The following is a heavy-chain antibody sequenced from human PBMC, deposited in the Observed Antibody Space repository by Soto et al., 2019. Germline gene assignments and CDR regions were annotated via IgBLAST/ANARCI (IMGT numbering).Heavy chain of an antibody. V-gene: IGHV4-34*01. D-gene: IGHD1-26*01. J-gene: IGHJ6*02. CDR1: GGSFSGYY. CDR2: INHSGST. CDR3: ARIRATYYYYYGMDV. Sequence: SETLSLTCAVYGGSFSGYYWSWIRQPPGKGLEWIGEINHSGSTNYNPSLKSRVTISVDTSKNQFSLKLSSVTAADTAVYYCARIRATYYYYYGMDVWGQGTTVPVSS.